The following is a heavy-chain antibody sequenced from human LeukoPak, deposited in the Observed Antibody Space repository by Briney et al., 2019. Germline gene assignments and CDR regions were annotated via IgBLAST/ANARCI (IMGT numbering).Heavy chain of an antibody. J-gene: IGHJ6*03. CDR3: ARGNSAGWYEYMDV. Sequence: GGSLRLSCRASAFIFSNHGMHWVRQAPGKGLEWVSFIRYDGSRKYYAESVKGRFTLSRDNSKNTIDLQMSSLTTGDTAVYYCARGNSAGWYEYMDVWGKGTTVIVSS. CDR1: AFIFSNHG. CDR2: IRYDGSRK. V-gene: IGHV3-30*02. D-gene: IGHD6-19*01.